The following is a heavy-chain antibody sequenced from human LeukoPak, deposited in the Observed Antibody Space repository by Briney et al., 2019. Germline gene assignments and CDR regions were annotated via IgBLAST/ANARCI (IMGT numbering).Heavy chain of an antibody. CDR1: GFTVSRNY. CDR3: ARDDGGRHTSSLDY. Sequence: GGSLRLSCAASGFTVSRNYMSWVRQAPGKGLEWVSYMSSSGETIYYADSVKGRFTISRDNAKNSLYLQMGSLRAEDTAVYYCARDDGGRHTSSLDYWGQGTLVAVSS. CDR2: MSSSGETI. D-gene: IGHD6-6*01. V-gene: IGHV3-48*03. J-gene: IGHJ4*02.